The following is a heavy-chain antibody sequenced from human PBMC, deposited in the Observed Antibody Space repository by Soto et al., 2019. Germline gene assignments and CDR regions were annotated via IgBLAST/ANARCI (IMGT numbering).Heavy chain of an antibody. V-gene: IGHV1-69*06. D-gene: IGHD2-15*01. CDR3: ASKSLGYCSGGSCYSVSAFDI. J-gene: IGHJ3*02. Sequence: QVQLVQSGAEVKKPGSSVKVSCKASGGTFSSYAISWVRQAPGQGLEWMGGIIPIFGTANYAQKFQGRVTITADKSTSTAYMELRSLGSEDTAVYYCASKSLGYCSGGSCYSVSAFDIWGQGTMVTVSS. CDR1: GGTFSSYA. CDR2: IIPIFGTA.